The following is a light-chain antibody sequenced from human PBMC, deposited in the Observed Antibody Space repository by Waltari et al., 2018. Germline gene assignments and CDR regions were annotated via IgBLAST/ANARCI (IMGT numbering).Light chain of an antibody. CDR3: QQLNSYSLIT. V-gene: IGKV1-9*01. J-gene: IGKJ5*01. CDR2: ATS. Sequence: DIQLTQSPSLLSASLGDRVTIICRASQGRSNYLAWYQQHPGKAPKLLISATSTLQSGVPSRFSGSGSGTEFTLTISDLQPEDFTTYYCQQLNSYSLITFGQGTRLEIK. CDR1: QGRSNY.